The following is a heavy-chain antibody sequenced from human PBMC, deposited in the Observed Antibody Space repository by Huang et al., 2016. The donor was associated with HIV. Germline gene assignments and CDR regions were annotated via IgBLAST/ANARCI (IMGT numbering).Heavy chain of an antibody. CDR3: ARRFSSSSGYFDY. V-gene: IGHV5-51*01. D-gene: IGHD6-6*01. Sequence: VQLVQSGAEVKKPGESLKISCKGSGYSFSSYWIAWVRQMPGKGPEWMGIICPDDSDTTYSPSFEGQVTISADKSIGTAYLQWSSLKASDTAMYYCARRFSSSSGYFDYWGQGSLVTVSS. CDR2: ICPDDSDT. CDR1: GYSFSSYW. J-gene: IGHJ4*02.